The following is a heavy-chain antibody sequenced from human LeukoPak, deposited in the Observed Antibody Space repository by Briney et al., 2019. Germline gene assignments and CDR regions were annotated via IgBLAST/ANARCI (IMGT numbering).Heavy chain of an antibody. Sequence: SVKVSCKASGGTFSSYAISWVRQAPGQGLEWMGGIIPISGTANYAQKFQGRVTFTTDESTSTAYMELTSLRSEDTAVYYCARGGTFYRRTLLNYFDYWGQGSLVTVPS. D-gene: IGHD1-14*01. CDR2: IIPISGTA. CDR1: GGTFSSYA. CDR3: ARGGTFYRRTLLNYFDY. V-gene: IGHV1-69*05. J-gene: IGHJ4*02.